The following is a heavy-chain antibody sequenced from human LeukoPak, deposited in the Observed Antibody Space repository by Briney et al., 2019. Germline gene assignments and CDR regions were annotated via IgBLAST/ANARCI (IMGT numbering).Heavy chain of an antibody. CDR1: GFTFSSYW. Sequence: QPGGYLRCAGDVSGFTFSSYWMDWVRQAPGKGLVWVSAINENGRSKSYADSVKCRFTISRDNAKNTLYLQVNSLRAEDTAVYYCARGTSGWAGIDYWGQGTLVTVSS. CDR2: INENGRSK. CDR3: ARGTSGWAGIDY. J-gene: IGHJ4*02. V-gene: IGHV3-74*01. D-gene: IGHD6-19*01.